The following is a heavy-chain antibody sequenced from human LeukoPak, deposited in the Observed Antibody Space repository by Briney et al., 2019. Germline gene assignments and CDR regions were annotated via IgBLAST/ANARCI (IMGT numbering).Heavy chain of an antibody. J-gene: IGHJ3*02. CDR3: ARPYSGGWYGAFNI. CDR2: FYDSGTT. V-gene: IGHV4-59*08. Sequence: TSETLSLTCTVSGDSIRSYYWSWIRQPPGKGLGWIGYFYDSGTTKYNPSLKSRVTISVDTSKNQFSLKLSSATAADTAVYYCARPYSGGWYGAFNIWGQGTMVTVSS. D-gene: IGHD6-19*01. CDR1: GDSIRSYY.